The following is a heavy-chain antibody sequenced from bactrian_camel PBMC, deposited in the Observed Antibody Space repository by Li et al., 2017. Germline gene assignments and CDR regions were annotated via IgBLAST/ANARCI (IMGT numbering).Heavy chain of an antibody. D-gene: IGHD2*01. V-gene: IGHV3S36*01. CDR3: VADRGAYCFTLYSSQYDD. Sequence: QLVESGGGSAQPGGSLRLSCVATGVNFDRRCMGWFRQVPGEEREAVANIRTGTGVTRYPDSVKGRFTISQDNAENTIYLQMNSLEPEDTAMYYCVADRGAYCFTLYSSQYDDWGQGTQVTVS. CDR1: GVNFDRRC. J-gene: IGHJ4*01. CDR2: IRTGTGVT.